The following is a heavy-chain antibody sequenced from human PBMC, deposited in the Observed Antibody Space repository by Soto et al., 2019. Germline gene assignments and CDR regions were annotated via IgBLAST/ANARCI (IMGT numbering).Heavy chain of an antibody. CDR2: INHSGST. D-gene: IGHD3-10*01. CDR1: GGSFSGYC. V-gene: IGHV4-34*01. CDR3: ARGVGLIWFGELFFPYIDY. J-gene: IGHJ4*02. Sequence: SETLSLTCSVYGGSFSGYCWSWIRQPPGKGLEWIGEINHSGSTNYNPSLKSRVTISVDTSKNQFSLKLSSVTAADTAVYYCARGVGLIWFGELFFPYIDYCGQRTRVTVSA.